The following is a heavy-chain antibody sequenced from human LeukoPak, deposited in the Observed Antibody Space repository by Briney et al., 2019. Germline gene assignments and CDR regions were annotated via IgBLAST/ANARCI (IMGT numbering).Heavy chain of an antibody. D-gene: IGHD3-16*01. Sequence: ASVKVSCKASGYTFTSYGISWVRQAPGQGLEWMGWISGYNGKTKYAQKLQGRVTMTTDTSTSTVYMELRSLGSDDTAVYYCARVGLGLRVSGWFDSWGQGTLVTVSS. J-gene: IGHJ5*01. CDR2: ISGYNGKT. V-gene: IGHV1-18*01. CDR1: GYTFTSYG. CDR3: ARVGLGLRVSGWFDS.